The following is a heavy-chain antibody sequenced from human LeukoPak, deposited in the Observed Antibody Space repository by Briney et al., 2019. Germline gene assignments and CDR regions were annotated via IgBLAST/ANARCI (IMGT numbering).Heavy chain of an antibody. CDR2: IYYSGST. CDR3: ARHSSWSEFDY. J-gene: IGHJ4*02. D-gene: IGHD6-13*01. Sequence: PSETPSLTCTVSGGSISSRNYYWDWIRQPPGKGLEWIGSIYYSGSTYYNPSLKSRVTMSVDTSKNQFSLRLSSVTAADTAVYYCARHSSWSEFDYWGRGTLVTVSS. CDR1: GGSISSRNYY. V-gene: IGHV4-39*01.